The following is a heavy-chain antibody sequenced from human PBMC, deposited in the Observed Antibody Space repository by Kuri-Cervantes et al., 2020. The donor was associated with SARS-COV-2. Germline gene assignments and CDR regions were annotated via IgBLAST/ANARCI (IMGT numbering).Heavy chain of an antibody. V-gene: IGHV4-34*01. CDR1: GGSFSGYY. D-gene: IGHD6-13*01. CDR2: INHSGST. CDR3: ARELSSLDAFDI. Sequence: SETLSLTCAVYGGSFSGYYWSWIRQPPGKGLEWIGEINHSGSTNYNPSLKSRVTMSVDTSKNQFSLKLSSVTAADTAVYYCARELSSLDAFDIWGQGTMVTVSS. J-gene: IGHJ3*02.